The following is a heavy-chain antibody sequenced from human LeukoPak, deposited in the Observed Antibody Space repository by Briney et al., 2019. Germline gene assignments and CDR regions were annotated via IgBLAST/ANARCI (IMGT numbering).Heavy chain of an antibody. CDR3: AKSSGYSYGYYFDY. V-gene: IGHV3-23*01. D-gene: IGHD5-18*01. Sequence: GGSLRLSCSASGFTFPSHSMIWVRQAPGKGLEWVSAVSGSGGSTYYADSVKGRFTISRDNSKNTLYLQMNSLRAEDTAVYYCAKSSGYSYGYYFDYWGQGTLVTVSS. CDR1: GFTFPSHS. CDR2: VSGSGGST. J-gene: IGHJ4*02.